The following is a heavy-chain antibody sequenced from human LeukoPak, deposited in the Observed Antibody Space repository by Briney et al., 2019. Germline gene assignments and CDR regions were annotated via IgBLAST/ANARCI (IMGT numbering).Heavy chain of an antibody. V-gene: IGHV1-2*02. J-gene: IGHJ4*02. CDR3: ASPLELPEQFDY. CDR1: GYTLTGYY. Sequence: ASVKVSCKASGYTLTGYYMHWVRQAPGQGLEWMGWINPNSGGTNYAQKFQGGVTMTRDTSISTAYMELSRLRSDDTAVYYCASPLELPEQFDYWGQGTLVTVSS. CDR2: INPNSGGT. D-gene: IGHD1-7*01.